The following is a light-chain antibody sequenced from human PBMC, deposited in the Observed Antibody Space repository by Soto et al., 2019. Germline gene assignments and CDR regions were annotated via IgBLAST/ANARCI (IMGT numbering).Light chain of an antibody. CDR2: SAS. Sequence: ETVMTQSPATLSVSPGERATLSCSASQSIDTNLAWYQHKPGQTPRLLIYSASTRATGVPSRFSGSGSGTEFTLTISSLQSEHFAVYYCQQYNNWPPWTFGQGTKVEVK. J-gene: IGKJ1*01. CDR3: QQYNNWPPWT. CDR1: QSIDTN. V-gene: IGKV3-15*01.